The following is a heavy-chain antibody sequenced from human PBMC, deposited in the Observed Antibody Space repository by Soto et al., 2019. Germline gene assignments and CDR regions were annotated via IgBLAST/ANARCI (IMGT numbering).Heavy chain of an antibody. Sequence: SETLSLTCAVSGGSISSGGYSWSWIRQPPGKGLEWIGYIYHSGSTYYNPSLKSRVTTSVDRSKNQFSLKVTSVTVADTAVYFCARLGGYCSSANCFGYYAMDVWGQGTTVTV. D-gene: IGHD2-2*01. CDR2: IYHSGST. V-gene: IGHV4-30-2*01. CDR3: ARLGGYCSSANCFGYYAMDV. J-gene: IGHJ6*02. CDR1: GGSISSGGYS.